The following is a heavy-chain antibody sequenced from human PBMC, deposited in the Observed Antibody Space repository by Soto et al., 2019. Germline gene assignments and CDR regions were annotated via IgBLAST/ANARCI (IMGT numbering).Heavy chain of an antibody. CDR3: AKPLLYSSGPSL. CDR2: ISYDGSNK. CDR1: GFTFSSYG. D-gene: IGHD6-19*01. Sequence: GGSLRLSCAASGFTFSSYGMHWVRQAPGKGLEWVAVISYDGSNKYYADSVKGRFTISRDNSKNTLYLQMNSLRAEDTAVYYRAKPLLYSSGPSLWGQGTLVTVSS. J-gene: IGHJ4*02. V-gene: IGHV3-30*18.